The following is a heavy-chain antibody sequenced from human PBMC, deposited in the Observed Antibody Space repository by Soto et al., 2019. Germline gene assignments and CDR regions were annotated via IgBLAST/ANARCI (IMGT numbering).Heavy chain of an antibody. CDR3: AKGMYYYDSSGYRLFDY. CDR2: ISGSGDST. Sequence: GSLRLSCAASGFTFSSYAMTWVRQAPGKGLEWVSAISGSGDSTYYADSVKGRFTISRDNSKNTVFLQMNSLRAEDTAVYFCAKGMYYYDSSGYRLFDYWGQGTLVTVSS. J-gene: IGHJ4*02. D-gene: IGHD3-22*01. V-gene: IGHV3-23*01. CDR1: GFTFSSYA.